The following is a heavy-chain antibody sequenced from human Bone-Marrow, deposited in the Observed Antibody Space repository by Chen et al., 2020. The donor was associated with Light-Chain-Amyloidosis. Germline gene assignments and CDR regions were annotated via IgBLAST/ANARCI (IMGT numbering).Heavy chain of an antibody. CDR2: IYPDDSDA. Sequence: IGGLRQMPGKGLEWMGVIYPDDSDARYSPSFEGQVTISADKSITTAYLQWRSLKASDTAMYYCARRRDGYNFDYWGQGTLVTVSS. V-gene: IGHV5-51*01. CDR3: ARRRDGYNFDY. D-gene: IGHD5-12*01. J-gene: IGHJ4*02.